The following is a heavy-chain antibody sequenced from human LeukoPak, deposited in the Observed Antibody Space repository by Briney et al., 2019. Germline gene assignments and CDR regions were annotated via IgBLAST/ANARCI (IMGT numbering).Heavy chain of an antibody. V-gene: IGHV4-30-4*08. CDR2: IYYSGST. Sequence: SQTLSLTCTVSGGSISSGDYYWSWIRQPPGKGLEWIGYIYYSGSTYYNPPLKSRVTISVDTSKNQFSLKLSSVTAADTAAYYCARAPRDGSSWYYYYYMDVWGKGTTVTVSS. CDR1: GGSISSGDYY. D-gene: IGHD6-13*01. CDR3: ARAPRDGSSWYYYYYMDV. J-gene: IGHJ6*03.